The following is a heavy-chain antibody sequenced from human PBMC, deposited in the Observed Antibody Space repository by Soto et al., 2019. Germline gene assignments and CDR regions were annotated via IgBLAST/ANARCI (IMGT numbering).Heavy chain of an antibody. Sequence: QVQLQESGPGLVKASQTRSLTCTVASGTISRGGYYWSWIRQHPGKGLEWIGDIYYSGSTYYKLSLKSRVTISVDTSKNQFSLKLSSVTAADTAVYYCARALTTVTLFDPWGQGTLVTVSS. V-gene: IGHV4-31*03. CDR2: IYYSGST. D-gene: IGHD4-17*01. CDR3: ARALTTVTLFDP. CDR1: SGTISRGGYY. J-gene: IGHJ5*02.